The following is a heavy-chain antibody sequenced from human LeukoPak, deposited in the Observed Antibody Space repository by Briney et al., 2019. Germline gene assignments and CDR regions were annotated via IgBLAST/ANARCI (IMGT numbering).Heavy chain of an antibody. CDR3: ARKPSGYCSGGSCYSDEFFDY. V-gene: IGHV4-34*01. CDR1: GGSFSGYY. CDR2: INHSGST. Sequence: SETLSLTCAVYGGSFSGYYWSWIRQPPGKGLEWIGGINHSGSTNYNPSLKSRVTISVDTSKNQFSLKLSSVTAADTAVYYCARKPSGYCSGGSCYSDEFFDYWGQGTLVTVSS. D-gene: IGHD2-15*01. J-gene: IGHJ4*02.